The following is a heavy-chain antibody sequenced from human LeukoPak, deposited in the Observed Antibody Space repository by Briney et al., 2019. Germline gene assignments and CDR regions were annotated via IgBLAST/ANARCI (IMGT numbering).Heavy chain of an antibody. V-gene: IGHV3-23*01. D-gene: IGHD1-26*01. Sequence: PGGSLRLSCAASGFTFSSYAMSWVRQAPGKGLEWVSAISGSGGSTYYADSVKGRFTISRDNSKNTLYLQMNSLRAEDTAVYYCAKKRGARYYYYGMDVWGQGTTVTVSS. CDR3: AKKRGARYYYYGMDV. J-gene: IGHJ6*02. CDR1: GFTFSSYA. CDR2: ISGSGGST.